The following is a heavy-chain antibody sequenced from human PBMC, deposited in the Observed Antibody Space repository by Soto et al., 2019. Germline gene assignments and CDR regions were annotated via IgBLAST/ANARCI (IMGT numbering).Heavy chain of an antibody. Sequence: QVQLKESGPGLVKPADTLSLKCTVSGGSITPYYWSWIRQTPGWGLEWIGYVSYNGNTNYNPSLKSRVSISADSAKNEFSLKLTSLTAADAAIYFCARQQYTVVTAFDAWGQGTMVAVSS. CDR2: VSYNGNT. CDR3: ARQQYTVVTAFDA. J-gene: IGHJ3*01. CDR1: GGSITPYY. V-gene: IGHV4-59*07. D-gene: IGHD2-15*01.